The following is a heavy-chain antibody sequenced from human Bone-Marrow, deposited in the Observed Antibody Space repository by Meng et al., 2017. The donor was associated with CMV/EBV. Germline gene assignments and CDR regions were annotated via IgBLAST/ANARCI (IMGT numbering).Heavy chain of an antibody. Sequence: GESLKISCAASGFTFSNAWMSWVRQAPGKGLEWVGRIKSKTDGGTTDYAAPVKGRFTISRDDSKTTLYLQMNSLKTEDTAVYYCTTDPDSSPTYYYYGMDVWGQGTTVTVSS. CDR1: GFTFSNAW. CDR2: IKSKTDGGTT. J-gene: IGHJ6*02. V-gene: IGHV3-15*01. D-gene: IGHD3-22*01. CDR3: TTDPDSSPTYYYYGMDV.